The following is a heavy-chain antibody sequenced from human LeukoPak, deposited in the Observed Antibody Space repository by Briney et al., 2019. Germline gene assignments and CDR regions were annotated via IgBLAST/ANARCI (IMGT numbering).Heavy chain of an antibody. J-gene: IGHJ3*02. CDR2: ISYDGSNK. CDR1: GFTFSSYA. Sequence: GGSLRLSCAASGFTFSSYAMHWVRQAPGKGLEWVAVISYDGSNKYYADSVKGRFTISRDNSKNTLYLQMNSLRAEDTAVYYCARDAFDIWGQGTMVTVSS. CDR3: ARDAFDI. V-gene: IGHV3-30-3*01.